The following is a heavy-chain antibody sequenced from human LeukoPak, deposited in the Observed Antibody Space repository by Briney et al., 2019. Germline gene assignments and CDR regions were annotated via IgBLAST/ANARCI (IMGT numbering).Heavy chain of an antibody. J-gene: IGHJ3*02. CDR2: ISYDGSNK. CDR1: GFTFSSYA. Sequence: GGSLRLSCAASGFTFSSYAMHWVRQAPGKGLEWVAVISYDGSNKYYADSVKGRFTISRDNSKNTLYLQMNSLRAEDTAVYYCARDAFDIWGQGTMVTVSS. CDR3: ARDAFDI. V-gene: IGHV3-30-3*01.